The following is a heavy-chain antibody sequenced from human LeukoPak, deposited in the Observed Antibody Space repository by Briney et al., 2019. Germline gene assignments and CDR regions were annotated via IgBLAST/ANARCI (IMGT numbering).Heavy chain of an antibody. J-gene: IGHJ3*02. CDR2: ISYDGSNK. CDR1: GFTFSSYA. Sequence: GGSLRLSCAASGFTFSSYAMHWVRQAPGKGLEWVAVISYDGSNKYYADSVKGRFTISRDNSKNTLYLQMNSLRAEDTAVYYCARDAFDIWGQGTMVTVSS. CDR3: ARDAFDI. V-gene: IGHV3-30-3*01.